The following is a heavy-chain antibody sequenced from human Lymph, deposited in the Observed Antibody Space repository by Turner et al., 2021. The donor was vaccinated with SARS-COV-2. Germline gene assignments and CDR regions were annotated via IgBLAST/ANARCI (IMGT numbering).Heavy chain of an antibody. CDR2: INHSGGT. CDR1: GGSFSGYY. CDR3: ARGRLRFLEWSHYYYTMDV. J-gene: IGHJ6*02. Sequence: QVQLQQWGAGLLKPSETLSLTCAVYGGSFSGYYWTWIRQPPGKGLEWIGDINHSGGTNYNPSLKSRVIISVDTSKNQFSLKLSSLTAADTAVYYCARGRLRFLEWSHYYYTMDVWGQGTTVTVSS. D-gene: IGHD3-3*01. V-gene: IGHV4-34*01.